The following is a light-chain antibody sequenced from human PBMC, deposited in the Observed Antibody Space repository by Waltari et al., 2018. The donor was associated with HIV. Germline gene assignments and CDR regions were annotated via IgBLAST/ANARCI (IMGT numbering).Light chain of an antibody. CDR3: SSYAGSNNHV. CDR1: SSYVGGFNH. J-gene: IGLJ1*01. Sequence: QSALTQPPSASGSPGQSVTISCTGTSSYVGGFNHVSWYQQHPGKAPKLIIQEVSKRPSGVPDRFSGSKSGNTASLTVSGLQAEDEADYYCSSYAGSNNHVFGSGTKVTVL. V-gene: IGLV2-8*01. CDR2: EVS.